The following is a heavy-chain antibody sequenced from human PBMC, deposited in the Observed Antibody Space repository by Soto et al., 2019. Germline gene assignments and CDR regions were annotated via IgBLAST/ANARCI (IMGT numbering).Heavy chain of an antibody. V-gene: IGHV4-31*03. D-gene: IGHD2-15*01. J-gene: IGHJ4*02. Sequence: LSLTCTVSGGSISSGGYYWSWIRQHPGKGLEWIGYIYYGASTHYNPSLKSRVSMSIDTSKNQLSLKLDSVTVADTAVYYCARGEGYCSGGNCFYFDYWGQGTPVTVSS. CDR1: GGSISSGGYY. CDR3: ARGEGYCSGGNCFYFDY. CDR2: IYYGAST.